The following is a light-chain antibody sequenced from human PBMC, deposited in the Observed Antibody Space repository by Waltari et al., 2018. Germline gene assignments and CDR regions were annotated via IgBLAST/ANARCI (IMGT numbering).Light chain of an antibody. J-gene: IGKJ1*01. CDR3: QQYYRSRT. CDR2: WAS. V-gene: IGKV4-1*01. Sequence: DIVMTQSPDSLAVSLGERATINCKSSQSVLYNSNDKNYLAWYQQKPGQPPKLLIYWASNRESGVPDRCSGSGSGTDFTLTIIGLQAEDGAVYYCQQYYRSRTFGQGTKVEIK. CDR1: QSVLYNSNDKNY.